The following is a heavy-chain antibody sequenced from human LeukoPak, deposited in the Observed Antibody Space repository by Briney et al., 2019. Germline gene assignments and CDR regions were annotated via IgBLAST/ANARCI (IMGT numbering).Heavy chain of an antibody. CDR3: AKDGDQESYPYGGLDV. CDR2: IGGSGDNT. D-gene: IGHD4-17*01. Sequence: GGSLRLSCKASGFSFTNYDMTWVRQAPGKGLEWVSSIGGSGDNTYYPDSIKGRFTISRDNSKNTLFLQVNSLRAEDTAVYYCAKDGDQESYPYGGLDVWGQGTTVTVSS. J-gene: IGHJ6*02. CDR1: GFSFTNYD. V-gene: IGHV3-23*01.